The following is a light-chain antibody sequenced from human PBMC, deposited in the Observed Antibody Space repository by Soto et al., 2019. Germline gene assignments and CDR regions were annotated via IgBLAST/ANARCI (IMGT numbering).Light chain of an antibody. CDR2: GAA. V-gene: IGKV3-15*01. J-gene: IGKJ1*01. CDR1: QSVFSS. Sequence: VVSKSPSSLSVSRGERVTLSCRASQSVFSSLAWYQQKPGQAPRLLIYGAATRATGIPARFSGSGSGTEFTLPISSLQSEDFAVYYCQQYHSWPAFGRGTNVDIK. CDR3: QQYHSWPA.